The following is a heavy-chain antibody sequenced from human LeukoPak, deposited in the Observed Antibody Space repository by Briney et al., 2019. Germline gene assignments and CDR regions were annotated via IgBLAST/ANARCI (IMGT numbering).Heavy chain of an antibody. V-gene: IGHV1-8*01. CDR2: MNPNSGNT. CDR3: ARKGLLGSGKPWFDP. J-gene: IGHJ5*02. D-gene: IGHD2-15*01. Sequence: ASVRGSCKASGYTFTRYDINWVRQASGQRLEWMGWMNPNSGNTASAQKFQGRATMTTNTSISTAYMELTGLRSEDTAMYFCARKGLLGSGKPWFDPWGQRTLVTASS. CDR1: GYTFTRYD.